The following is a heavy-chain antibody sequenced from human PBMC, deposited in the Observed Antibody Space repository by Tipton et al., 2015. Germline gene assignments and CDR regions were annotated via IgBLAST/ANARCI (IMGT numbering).Heavy chain of an antibody. Sequence: TLSLTCTVSGGSINSSNYYWGWIRQPPGKGLEWIGSIHYTGGSYSTPSLKSRVTTSVDTSKNQFSLRLTSVTAADTAVYYRTRGRTMVNSAFYLWGRGTMVTVSS. D-gene: IGHD3-10*01. CDR2: IHYTGGS. CDR1: GGSINSSNYY. J-gene: IGHJ3*01. V-gene: IGHV4-39*07. CDR3: TRGRTMVNSAFYL.